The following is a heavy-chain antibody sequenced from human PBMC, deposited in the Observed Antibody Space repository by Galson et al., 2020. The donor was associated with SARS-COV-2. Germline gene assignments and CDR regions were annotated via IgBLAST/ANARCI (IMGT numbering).Heavy chain of an antibody. Sequence: PGGSLRLSCVSSGFTFSSYGMHWVRQAPGKGLEWVAVISNDGSKIYYSDSVKGRFTISRDNSKNTVFLQMNSLREEDTGVYYSARDSGPGNTGRYGYWGMDVWGQGTTVTVPS. CDR2: ISNDGSKI. CDR3: ARDSGPGNTGRYGYWGMDV. J-gene: IGHJ6*02. CDR1: GFTFSSYG. D-gene: IGHD3-10*01. V-gene: IGHV3-30*03.